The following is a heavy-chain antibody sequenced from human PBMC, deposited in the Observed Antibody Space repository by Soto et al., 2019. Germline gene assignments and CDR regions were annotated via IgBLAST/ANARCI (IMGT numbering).Heavy chain of an antibody. V-gene: IGHV4-59*01. Sequence: SETLSLTCTVSGDSIINYCWSWIRQPPGKGLEWIGYIYYSGNTNYNPSLKSRVTISLDTSKNQFSLKLTSVTAADTAIYYCARGIASSSRTSLIYWGQGTLVTVSS. CDR1: GDSIINYC. D-gene: IGHD6-13*01. J-gene: IGHJ4*02. CDR3: ARGIASSSRTSLIY. CDR2: IYYSGNT.